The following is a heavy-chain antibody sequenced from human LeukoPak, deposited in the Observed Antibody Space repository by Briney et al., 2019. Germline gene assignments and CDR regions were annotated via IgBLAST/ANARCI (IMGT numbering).Heavy chain of an antibody. CDR1: GFAFSGSA. Sequence: GGSLRLSCAASGFAFSGSAMHWVRQASGKGLEWVGRIRSKANSYATAYAASVKGRFTISRDDSKNTAYLQMNSLKTEDTAVYYCLRYSSGWSDYWGQGTLVTVSS. CDR2: IRSKANSYAT. V-gene: IGHV3-73*01. J-gene: IGHJ4*02. D-gene: IGHD6-19*01. CDR3: LRYSSGWSDY.